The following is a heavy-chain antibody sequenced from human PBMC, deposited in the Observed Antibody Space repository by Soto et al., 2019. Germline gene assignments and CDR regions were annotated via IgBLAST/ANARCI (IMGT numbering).Heavy chain of an antibody. V-gene: IGHV4-34*10. CDR3: AKAPFIVVVVAATYYFDY. J-gene: IGHJ4*02. Sequence: SETLSLTCAVYGGSVNGYCWNWIRQPPGKGLEWIGEINHTGGTHYNPSLKSRVTMSVDTSKNQFSLRLSSVTAADTAVYYCAKAPFIVVVVAATYYFDYWGQGTLVTVSS. D-gene: IGHD2-15*01. CDR1: GGSVNGYC. CDR2: INHTGGT.